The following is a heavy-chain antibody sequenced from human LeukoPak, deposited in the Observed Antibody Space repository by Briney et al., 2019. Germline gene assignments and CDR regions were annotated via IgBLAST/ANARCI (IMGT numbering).Heavy chain of an antibody. Sequence: PSETLSLTCAVYGGSFSGYYWSWIRQPPGKGLEWIGEINHSGSTNYNPSLKSRVTISVDTSKNQFSLKLSSVTAADTAVYYCARLRGSGSYHYYYMDVWGKGTTVTISS. CDR3: ARLRGSGSYHYYYMDV. J-gene: IGHJ6*03. CDR2: INHSGST. D-gene: IGHD3-10*01. CDR1: GGSFSGYY. V-gene: IGHV4-34*01.